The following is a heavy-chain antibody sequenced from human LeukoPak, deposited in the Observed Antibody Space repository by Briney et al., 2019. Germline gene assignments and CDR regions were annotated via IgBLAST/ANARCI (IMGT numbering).Heavy chain of an antibody. V-gene: IGHV6-1*01. CDR3: ARDHSGIAAAGPDYYYYYYMDV. Sequence: SQTLSLTCAISGDSVSSNSAAGNWIRQSPSRGLEWLGRTYYRSKWYNDYAVSVKSRITINPDTSKNQFSLQLNSVTPEDTAVYYCARDHSGIAAAGPDYYYYYYMDVWGKGTTVTVSS. D-gene: IGHD6-13*01. CDR2: TYYRSKWYN. J-gene: IGHJ6*03. CDR1: GDSVSSNSAA.